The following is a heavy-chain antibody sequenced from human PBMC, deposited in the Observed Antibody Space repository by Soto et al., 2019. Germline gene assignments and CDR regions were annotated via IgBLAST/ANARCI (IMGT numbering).Heavy chain of an antibody. CDR2: TIPILGIA. J-gene: IGHJ4*02. Sequence: QVQLVQSGAEVKKPGSSVKVSCKASGGTFSSYTISWVRQAPGQGLEWMGRTIPILGIANYAQRFQGRVTITADKSTSTAYMELSSVISEDTALYYCARGLGYCSSTSCYGGDYWGQGTLVTVSS. V-gene: IGHV1-69*02. CDR1: GGTFSSYT. D-gene: IGHD2-2*01. CDR3: ARGLGYCSSTSCYGGDY.